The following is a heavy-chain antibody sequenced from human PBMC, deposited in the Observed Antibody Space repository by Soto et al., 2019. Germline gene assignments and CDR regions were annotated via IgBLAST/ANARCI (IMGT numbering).Heavy chain of an antibody. CDR3: ARGVGSGTYYNQYNWFDP. J-gene: IGHJ5*02. D-gene: IGHD3-10*01. CDR2: INTYNGNT. V-gene: IGHV1-18*01. Sequence: QVQLVQSGAEVKKPGASVKVSCKASGYTFTNYGISWVRQAPGQGLEWMGWINTYNGNTNHAQKLQGRVTMTTDTSTSTDYMELRSLRSDDTAVYYCARGVGSGTYYNQYNWFDPWGQGTLVTVS. CDR1: GYTFTNYG.